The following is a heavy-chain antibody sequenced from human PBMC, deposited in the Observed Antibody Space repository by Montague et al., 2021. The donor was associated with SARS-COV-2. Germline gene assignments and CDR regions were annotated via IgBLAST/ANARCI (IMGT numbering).Heavy chain of an antibody. V-gene: IGHV4-39*01. CDR2: INYSGAT. CDR1: GDSIYRSGYD. CDR3: ARPSSTGNYYY. D-gene: IGHD1-26*01. Sequence: SETLSLTCSVSGDSIYRSGYDWGWIRQPPGKGLEWIGSINYSGATYYNPSLKSRVTISVDTSKNQLSLKVNSVTAADTAVYYCARPSSTGNYYYWGQGTLVTVSS. J-gene: IGHJ4*02.